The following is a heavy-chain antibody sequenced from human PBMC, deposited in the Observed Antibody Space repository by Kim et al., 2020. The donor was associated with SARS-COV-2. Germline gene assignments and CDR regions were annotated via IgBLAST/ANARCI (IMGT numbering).Heavy chain of an antibody. D-gene: IGHD2-15*01. CDR3: AREGSALNFDY. V-gene: IGHV3-30*04. CDR2: ISYDGSNK. CDR1: GFTFSSYA. J-gene: IGHJ4*02. Sequence: GGSLRLSCAASGFTFSSYAMHWVRQAPGKGLEWVAVISYDGSNKYYADSVKGRFTISRDNSKNTLYLQMNSLRAEDTAVYYCAREGSALNFDYWGQGTLV.